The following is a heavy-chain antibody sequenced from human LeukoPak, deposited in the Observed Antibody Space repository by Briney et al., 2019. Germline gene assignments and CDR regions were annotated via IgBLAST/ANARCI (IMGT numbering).Heavy chain of an antibody. J-gene: IGHJ3*02. CDR3: ASRLQDAFDI. Sequence: GGSLRLSCAASGFTFSSYEMNWVRQAPGKGLEWVSYISSSGSTIYYADSVKGRFTISRDNAKNSLYLQMNSLRAEDTAVYYCASRLQDAFDIWGQGTMFTVSS. D-gene: IGHD6-25*01. V-gene: IGHV3-48*03. CDR2: ISSSGSTI. CDR1: GFTFSSYE.